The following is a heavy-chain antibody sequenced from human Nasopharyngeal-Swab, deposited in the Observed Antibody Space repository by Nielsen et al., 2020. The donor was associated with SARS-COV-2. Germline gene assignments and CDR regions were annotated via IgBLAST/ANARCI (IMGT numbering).Heavy chain of an antibody. V-gene: IGHV3-30*18. CDR2: ISYDGSNK. CDR3: AKEGIYDFWSGPQGPFDY. CDR1: GFTVSSYG. Sequence: GGSLRLSCAASGFTVSSYGMHWVRQAPGKGLEWVAVISYDGSNKYYADSVKGRFTISRDNSKNTLYLQMNSLRAEDTAVYYCAKEGIYDFWSGPQGPFDYWGQGTLVTVSS. J-gene: IGHJ4*02. D-gene: IGHD3-3*01.